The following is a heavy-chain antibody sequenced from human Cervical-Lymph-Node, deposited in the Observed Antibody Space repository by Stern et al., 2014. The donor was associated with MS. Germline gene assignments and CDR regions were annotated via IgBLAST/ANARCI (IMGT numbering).Heavy chain of an antibody. CDR3: ARGRGYSYGWYYFDY. CDR1: GFSLSASGMS. CDR2: IDWDDDK. J-gene: IGHJ4*02. V-gene: IGHV2-70*01. D-gene: IGHD5-18*01. Sequence: ESGPALVKPTQTLTLTCTFSGFSLSASGMSVSWIRQPPGKGPEWRALIDWDDDKFYTTSLKTRLTVSKDTSKNQVVLTMTNMDPVDTANYYCARGRGYSYGWYYFDYWGQGTLITVSS.